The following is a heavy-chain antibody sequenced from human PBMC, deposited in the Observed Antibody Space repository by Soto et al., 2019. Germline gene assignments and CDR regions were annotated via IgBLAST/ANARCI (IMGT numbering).Heavy chain of an antibody. V-gene: IGHV3-33*06. CDR3: VKHSGYSSDPFDY. CDR1: GFNFSIYG. J-gene: IGHJ4*02. Sequence: VGSLRLSCEASGFNFSIYGIHWVRHAPGKGLEWVAIIWNDGSNEYYADSVKGRFTISRDNSKNTVYLQVSKLRAEDTAVYYCVKHSGYSSDPFDYWGQRTLVTVSS. CDR2: IWNDGSNE. D-gene: IGHD6-19*01.